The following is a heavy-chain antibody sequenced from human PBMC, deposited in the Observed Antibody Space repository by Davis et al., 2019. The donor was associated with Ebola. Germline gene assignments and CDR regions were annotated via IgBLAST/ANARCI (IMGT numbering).Heavy chain of an antibody. D-gene: IGHD3-3*01. CDR3: AKSGLSFGVVKYHYGMDV. CDR1: GSTFSSYG. J-gene: IGHJ6*04. CDR2: ISYDGSNK. V-gene: IGHV3-30*18. Sequence: GGSLRLSCAASGSTFSSYGMHWVRQAPGKGLEWVAVISYDGSNKYYADSVKGRFTISRDNSKKTLYLQMNSLRAEDTAVYYCAKSGLSFGVVKYHYGMDVWGKGTTVTVSS.